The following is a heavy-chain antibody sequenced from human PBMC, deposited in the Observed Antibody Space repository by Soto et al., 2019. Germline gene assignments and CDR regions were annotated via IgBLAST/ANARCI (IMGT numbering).Heavy chain of an antibody. V-gene: IGHV4-31*03. CDR2: FYSSGSI. Sequence: TLSLTCFVSGYSITAGGYYWSWIRHHPGKGLEWIGSFYSSGSIIYNPSLRSRVSISGDTSSNQFSMSLTSVTAADTARYYCARMYSSGSGWFHPWGQGTPVTSPQ. CDR3: ARMYSSGSGWFHP. D-gene: IGHD6-19*01. J-gene: IGHJ5*02. CDR1: GYSITAGGYY.